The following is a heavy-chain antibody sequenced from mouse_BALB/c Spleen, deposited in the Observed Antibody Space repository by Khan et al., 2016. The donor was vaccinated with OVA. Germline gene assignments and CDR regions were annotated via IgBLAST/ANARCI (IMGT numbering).Heavy chain of an antibody. CDR2: IDPANGNT. CDR1: GFNIKDTY. D-gene: IGHD2-4*01. J-gene: IGHJ2*01. V-gene: IGHV14-3*02. Sequence: MQLEESGVELVKPGASVKLSCTASGFNIKDTYMHWVKQRPEQGLEWIGRIDPANGNTKYDPKFQGKATITADTSSNTAYLQLSSLTSEDTDVYYCARATMITFDYWGQGTTLTVSS. CDR3: ARATMITFDY.